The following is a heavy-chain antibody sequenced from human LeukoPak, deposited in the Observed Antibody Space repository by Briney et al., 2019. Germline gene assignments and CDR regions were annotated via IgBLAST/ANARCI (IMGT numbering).Heavy chain of an antibody. V-gene: IGHV3-7*01. CDR1: GFIFSSDW. Sequence: GGSLRLSCAASGFIFSSDWMSWVRQAPGKGLEWVANIKQDGSEKYYVDSVKGRFTISRDNSKNTLYLQMNSLRAEDTAVYYCAKDLRRLRFLEWLDAFDIWGQGTMVTVSS. J-gene: IGHJ3*02. CDR3: AKDLRRLRFLEWLDAFDI. D-gene: IGHD3-3*01. CDR2: IKQDGSEK.